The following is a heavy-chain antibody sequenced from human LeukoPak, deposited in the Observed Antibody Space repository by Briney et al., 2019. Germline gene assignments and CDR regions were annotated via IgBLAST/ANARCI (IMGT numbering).Heavy chain of an antibody. CDR1: GFTFSSYE. D-gene: IGHD3-3*01. CDR2: ISSSGSTI. CDR3: ASPITIFGVVKGYYMDV. J-gene: IGHJ6*03. Sequence: GGSLRLSCATSGFTFSSYEMNWVRQAPGKGLEWVSYISSSGSTIYYADSVKGRFTISRDNAKNSLYLQMNSLRAEDTAVYYCASPITIFGVVKGYYMDVWGKGTTVTVSS. V-gene: IGHV3-48*03.